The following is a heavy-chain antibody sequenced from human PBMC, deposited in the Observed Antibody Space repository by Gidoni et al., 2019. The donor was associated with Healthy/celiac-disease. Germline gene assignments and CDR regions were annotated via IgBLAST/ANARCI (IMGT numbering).Heavy chain of an antibody. CDR1: GYSFPSYW. J-gene: IGHJ4*02. Sequence: VQLVQSGAEVNKPGESLSISCQGSGYSFPSYWLSWVRQMPGKGLEWMGRIDPSDSYTNYSPSFQGHVTISADKSISTAYLQWSSLKASDTAMYYCARGIVGATDIEDYWGQGTLVTVSS. CDR2: IDPSDSYT. D-gene: IGHD1-26*01. V-gene: IGHV5-10-1*03. CDR3: ARGIVGATDIEDY.